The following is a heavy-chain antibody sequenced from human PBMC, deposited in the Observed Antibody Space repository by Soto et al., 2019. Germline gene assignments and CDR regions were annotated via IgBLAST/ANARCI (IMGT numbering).Heavy chain of an antibody. CDR1: GFTFSSYA. V-gene: IGHV3-23*01. Sequence: GGSLRLSCAASGFTFSSYAMNWVRQAPGKGLEWVSTISGSGGGTYYADSVKGRFTISRDNSKNTLYLQMNSLRAEDTAVYYCAKVGYSSSSAYYYYGMDVWGQGTTVTVSS. D-gene: IGHD6-6*01. CDR2: ISGSGGGT. CDR3: AKVGYSSSSAYYYYGMDV. J-gene: IGHJ6*02.